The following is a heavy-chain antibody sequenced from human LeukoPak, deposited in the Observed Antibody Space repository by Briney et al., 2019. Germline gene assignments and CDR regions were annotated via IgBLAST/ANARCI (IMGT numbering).Heavy chain of an antibody. CDR1: GGSISSSSYY. CDR2: IYYSGST. Sequence: PSETLSLTCTVPGGSISSSSYYWGWIRQPPGKGPEWIGSIYYSGSTYYNPSLKSRVTISVDTSKNQFSLKLSSVTAADTAVYYCARRDSSSWYAFDIWGQGTMVTVSS. CDR3: ARRDSSSWYAFDI. J-gene: IGHJ3*02. V-gene: IGHV4-39*01. D-gene: IGHD6-13*01.